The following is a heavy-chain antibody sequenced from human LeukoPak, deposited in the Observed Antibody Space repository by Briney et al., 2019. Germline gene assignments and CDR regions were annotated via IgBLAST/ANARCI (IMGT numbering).Heavy chain of an antibody. D-gene: IGHD3-3*01. V-gene: IGHV3-23*01. CDR2: ISDSGGST. CDR3: AKDRSSWSGYFDGFDI. CDR1: GFTFTNYA. Sequence: GGSLRLSCAASGFTFTNYAMNWVRQAPGKGLEWVAGISDSGGSTYYADSVKGRFTISRDNSKNMLYLQMNSLRAEDTAVYYCAKDRSSWSGYFDGFDIWGQGTMVTVSS. J-gene: IGHJ3*02.